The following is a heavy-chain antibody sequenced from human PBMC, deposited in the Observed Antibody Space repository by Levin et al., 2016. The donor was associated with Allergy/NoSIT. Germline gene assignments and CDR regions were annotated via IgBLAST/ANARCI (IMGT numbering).Heavy chain of an antibody. V-gene: IGHV3-23*01. CDR2: ISGSGGST. CDR3: AKEIGSPYYDFWSGPAFQH. Sequence: GESLKISCAASGFTFSSYAMSWVRQAPGKGLEWVSAISGSGGSTYYADSVKGRFTISRDNSKNTLYLQMNSLRAEDTAVYYCAKEIGSPYYDFWSGPAFQHWGQGTLVTVSS. D-gene: IGHD3-3*01. CDR1: GFTFSSYA. J-gene: IGHJ1*01.